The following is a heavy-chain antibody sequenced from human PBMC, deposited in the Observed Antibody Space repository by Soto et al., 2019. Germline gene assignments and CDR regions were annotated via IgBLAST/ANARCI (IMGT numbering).Heavy chain of an antibody. CDR3: AKDAGAAAAPYNWFDP. D-gene: IGHD6-13*01. Sequence: PGGSLRLSCAASGFTFSSYGVHWVRQAPGKGLEWVAVISYDGSNKYYADSVKGRFTISRDNSKNTLYLQMNSLRAEDTAVYYCAKDAGAAAAPYNWFDPWGQGTLVTVSS. CDR2: ISYDGSNK. V-gene: IGHV3-30*18. J-gene: IGHJ5*02. CDR1: GFTFSSYG.